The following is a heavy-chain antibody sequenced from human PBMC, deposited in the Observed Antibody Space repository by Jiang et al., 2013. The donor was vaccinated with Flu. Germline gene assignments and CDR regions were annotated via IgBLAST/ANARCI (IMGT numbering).Heavy chain of an antibody. J-gene: IGHJ5*02. D-gene: IGHD5-18*01. CDR2: IHPGDSDT. CDR3: ARPVSYGDALDL. V-gene: IGHV5-51*01. CDR1: GYSFTNYW. Sequence: PGESLKISCKGYGYSFTNYWIGWVRQTPGKGLEWMGIIHPGDSDTRYNPSFQGLVTISADRSITTTYLQWSSLKASDSAMYYCARPVSYGDALDLWGQGTLVTVS.